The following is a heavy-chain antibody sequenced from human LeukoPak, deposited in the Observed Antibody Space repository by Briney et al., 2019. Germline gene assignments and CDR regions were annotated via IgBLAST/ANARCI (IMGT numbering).Heavy chain of an antibody. V-gene: IGHV1-2*02. CDR3: ASAGSGSYYIIWAFDI. J-gene: IGHJ3*02. Sequence: GASVKVSCKASGYTFTGYYMHWVRRAPGQGLEWMGWINPNSGGTNYAQKFQGRVTMTRDTSISTAYMELSRLRSDDTAVYYCASAGSGSYYIIWAFDIWGQGTMVTVSS. D-gene: IGHD3-10*01. CDR1: GYTFTGYY. CDR2: INPNSGGT.